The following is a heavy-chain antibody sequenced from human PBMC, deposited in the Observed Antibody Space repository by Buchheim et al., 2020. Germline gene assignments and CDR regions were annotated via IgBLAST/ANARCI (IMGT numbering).Heavy chain of an antibody. D-gene: IGHD2-15*01. CDR2: IYSRGDR. J-gene: IGHJ4*02. CDR1: GGSIRSSSYF. V-gene: IGHV4-39*01. CDR3: ATPSRSQDFDY. Sequence: QLQLQESGPGLVKPSETLSLTCSVAGGSIRSSSYFWGWISQPPGKGLEWIGSIYSRGDRYYNQSLKSRVTRSVDMSKNQFSLKLTSLTAADTAVYYCATPSRSQDFDYWGQGIL.